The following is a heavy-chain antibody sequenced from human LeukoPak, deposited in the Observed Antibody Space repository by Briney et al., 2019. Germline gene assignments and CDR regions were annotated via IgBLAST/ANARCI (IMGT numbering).Heavy chain of an antibody. CDR2: INPNSGGT. V-gene: IGHV1-2*02. Sequence: ASVKVCCKASGYTFTGYYMHWVRQAPGQGLEWKGWINPNSGGTNYAQKFQGRVTMTRDTSISTAYMELSRLRSDDTAVYYCARDRAYYDFWTPGFDPWGQGTLVTVSS. J-gene: IGHJ5*02. D-gene: IGHD3-3*01. CDR3: ARDRAYYDFWTPGFDP. CDR1: GYTFTGYY.